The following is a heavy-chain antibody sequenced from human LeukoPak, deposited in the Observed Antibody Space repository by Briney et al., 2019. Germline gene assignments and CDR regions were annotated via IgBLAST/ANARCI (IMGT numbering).Heavy chain of an antibody. V-gene: IGHV3-74*01. CDR3: ARGRPHGNDY. CDR2: IASDGSST. J-gene: IGHJ4*02. D-gene: IGHD4-23*01. Sequence: GGSLRLSCAASGFTFSSYWMDWVRQALGKGLVWVSRIASDGSSTTYADSVKGRFSISRDNAKNTLYLQMNSLRVEDTAVYYCARGRPHGNDYWGQGTLVTVSS. CDR1: GFTFSSYW.